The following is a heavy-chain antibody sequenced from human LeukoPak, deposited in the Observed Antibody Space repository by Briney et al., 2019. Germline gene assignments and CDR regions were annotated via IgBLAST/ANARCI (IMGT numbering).Heavy chain of an antibody. CDR1: GGSISSGGYY. Sequence: SQTLSLTCTVSGGSISSGGYYWSWIRQPPGKGLEWIGYIYYSGSTNYNPSLKSRVTISVDTSKNQFSLKLSSVIAADTAVYYCATGITRKAFDIWGQGTMVTVSS. D-gene: IGHD1-14*01. CDR2: IYYSGST. J-gene: IGHJ3*02. V-gene: IGHV4-61*08. CDR3: ATGITRKAFDI.